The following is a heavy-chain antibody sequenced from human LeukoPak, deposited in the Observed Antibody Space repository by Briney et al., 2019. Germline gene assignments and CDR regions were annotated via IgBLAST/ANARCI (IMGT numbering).Heavy chain of an antibody. J-gene: IGHJ6*03. V-gene: IGHV1-2*02. CDR2: INPSSGDT. CDR3: ARRVATITRYYYYYYMDV. D-gene: IGHD5-12*01. Sequence: ASVKVSCKASGYTFTGYYMHWVRQAPGQGLEWMGWINPSSGDTNYAQKFQGRVTMTRDTSISTAYMELIRLRSDDTAVYYCARRVATITRYYYYYYMDVWAKGPRSPSP. CDR1: GYTFTGYY.